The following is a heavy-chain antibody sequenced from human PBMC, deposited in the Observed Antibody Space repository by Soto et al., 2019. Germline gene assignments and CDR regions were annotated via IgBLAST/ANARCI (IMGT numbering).Heavy chain of an antibody. CDR2: IYYTGAT. CDR1: GGSIISSTYY. V-gene: IGHV4-39*01. Sequence: QLQLQESGPGLVRPSETLSLTCTVSGGSIISSTYYWGWIRQPPGKGLVWIAIIYYTGATYYNRSLKSRVTISVDTSKNQFSLKLSSVTAADTAVYYCARLYSGRYFFDWFDPWGQGTLVTVSS. J-gene: IGHJ5*02. CDR3: ARLYSGRYFFDWFDP. D-gene: IGHD1-26*01.